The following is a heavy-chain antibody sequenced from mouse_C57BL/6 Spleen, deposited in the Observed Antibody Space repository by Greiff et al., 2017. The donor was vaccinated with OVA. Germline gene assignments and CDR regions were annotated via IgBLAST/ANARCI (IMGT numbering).Heavy chain of an antibody. V-gene: IGHV1-15*01. Sequence: QVQLQQSGAELVRPGASVTLSCKASGYTFTDYEMHWVKQTPVHGLEWIGAIDPETGGTAYNQKFKGKAILTADKSSSTAYMELRSLTSEDSAVYYCTIYYGSSYTWFAYWGQGTLVTVSA. D-gene: IGHD1-1*01. CDR3: TIYYGSSYTWFAY. CDR2: IDPETGGT. J-gene: IGHJ3*01. CDR1: GYTFTDYE.